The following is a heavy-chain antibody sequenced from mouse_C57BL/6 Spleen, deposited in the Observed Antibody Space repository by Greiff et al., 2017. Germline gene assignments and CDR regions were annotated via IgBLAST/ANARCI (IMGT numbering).Heavy chain of an antibody. Sequence: QVQLQQPGAELVKPGASVKMSCKASGYTFTSYWITWVKQRPGQGLEWIGDIYPGSGSTNYNEKFKSKATLTVDTSSSTAYMQLSSLTSEDSAVYYCAKGGEGLRRSMDYWGQGTSVTVSS. CDR2: IYPGSGST. V-gene: IGHV1-55*01. D-gene: IGHD2-4*01. CDR1: GYTFTSYW. J-gene: IGHJ4*01. CDR3: AKGGEGLRRSMDY.